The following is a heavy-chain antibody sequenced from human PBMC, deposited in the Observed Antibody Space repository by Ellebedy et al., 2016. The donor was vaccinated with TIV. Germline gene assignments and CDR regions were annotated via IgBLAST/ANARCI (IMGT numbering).Heavy chain of an antibody. Sequence: PGGSLRLSCVASGFTFSTYWMSWVRQAPGKGLEWVANIRQDGSEKNYVASVKGRFTISRDNANNSLYLQMNSLSAEDTAVDYCAKGRGGGSDSSAPRYYFDYWGLGTLVTVSS. V-gene: IGHV3-7*03. CDR1: GFTFSTYW. D-gene: IGHD3-22*01. J-gene: IGHJ4*02. CDR3: AKGRGGGSDSSAPRYYFDY. CDR2: IRQDGSEK.